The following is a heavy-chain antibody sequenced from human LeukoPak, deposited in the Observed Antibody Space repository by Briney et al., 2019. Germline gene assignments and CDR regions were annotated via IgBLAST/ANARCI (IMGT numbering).Heavy chain of an antibody. V-gene: IGHV5-51*01. J-gene: IGHJ4*02. CDR2: IYPGDSDT. D-gene: IGHD4-17*01. CDR3: VRHNNENYGFSIDY. Sequence: GESLKISCQGSGYTFTTYWIGWVRQMPGKGLEWMGVIYPGDSDTRYSPSFQGQVTISADKSITTAYLQWSSLKASDTAMYYCVRHNNENYGFSIDYWGQGTLVTVSS. CDR1: GYTFTTYW.